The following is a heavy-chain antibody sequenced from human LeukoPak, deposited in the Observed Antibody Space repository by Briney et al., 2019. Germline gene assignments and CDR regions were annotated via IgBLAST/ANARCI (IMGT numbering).Heavy chain of an antibody. V-gene: IGHV4-39*01. Sequence: SETLSLTCTVSGGSISSINYYWAWIRQSPGRGQEWIGTIFYTGNTYYNLSLKSRLTMSVDTSKNQFSLKLRSVTAADTAVYYCARHGFSSGYKRYYYYNMDVWGQGTTVTVSS. CDR3: ARHGFSSGYKRYYYYNMDV. CDR2: IFYTGNT. CDR1: GGSISSINYY. J-gene: IGHJ6*02. D-gene: IGHD5-12*01.